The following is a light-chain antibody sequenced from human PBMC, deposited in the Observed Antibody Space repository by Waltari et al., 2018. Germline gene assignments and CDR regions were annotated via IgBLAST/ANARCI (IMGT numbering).Light chain of an antibody. J-gene: IGKJ1*01. CDR2: AAS. Sequence: DIQMTQSPSSLSASVGHRVTITCRASQDIGNSLAWYQQKPGKAPKLLLYAASTLESGVPSRFSGSGSGTAYTLTISSPQPEDFATYYCQQYYDTPRTFGQGTRVEIK. CDR1: QDIGNS. CDR3: QQYYDTPRT. V-gene: IGKV1-NL1*01.